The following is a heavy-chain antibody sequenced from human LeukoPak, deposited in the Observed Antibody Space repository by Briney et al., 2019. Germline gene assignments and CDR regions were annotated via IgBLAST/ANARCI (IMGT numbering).Heavy chain of an antibody. CDR3: AKDLSYGDYLTVRIRPPRIQVP. CDR2: ISGSGGST. CDR1: GFTFSSYA. D-gene: IGHD4-17*01. Sequence: GGSLRLSCAASGFTFSSYAMSWVRQAPGKGLEWVSAISGSGGSTYYADSVKGRFTISRDNSKNTLYLQMNSRRAEDTAVYYCAKDLSYGDYLTVRIRPPRIQVPWGQGTLVTVSS. V-gene: IGHV3-23*01. J-gene: IGHJ5*02.